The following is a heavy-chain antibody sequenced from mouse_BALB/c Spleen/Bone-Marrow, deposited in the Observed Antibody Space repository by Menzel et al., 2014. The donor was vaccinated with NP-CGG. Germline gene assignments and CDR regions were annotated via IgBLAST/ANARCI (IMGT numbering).Heavy chain of an antibody. CDR2: IWSGGST. J-gene: IGHJ3*01. CDR1: GFSLTSYG. CDR3: ARNSRGYGNSFAY. D-gene: IGHD2-10*02. Sequence: QVQLQQSGPGLVQPSQSLSITCTVSGFSLTSYGVHWVRQSPGKGLEWLGVIWSGGSTDYNAAYISRLSISKDNSKSQVFFKMSSLQANDTAIYYCARNSRGYGNSFAYWGQGTLVTVSA. V-gene: IGHV2-2*02.